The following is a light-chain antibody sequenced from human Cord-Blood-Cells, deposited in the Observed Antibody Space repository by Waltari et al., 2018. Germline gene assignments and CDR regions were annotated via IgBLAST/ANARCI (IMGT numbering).Light chain of an antibody. Sequence: DIQMTQSPSSLSASVGDRVTITCRASQSISSYLNWYQQKPGKAPKLRIYAASSLQSGVPSRFSGRGSGTDFTLTISSLQPEDFATYYCQQSYSTPYTFGQGTKLEIK. CDR1: QSISSY. J-gene: IGKJ2*01. V-gene: IGKV1-39*01. CDR3: QQSYSTPYT. CDR2: AAS.